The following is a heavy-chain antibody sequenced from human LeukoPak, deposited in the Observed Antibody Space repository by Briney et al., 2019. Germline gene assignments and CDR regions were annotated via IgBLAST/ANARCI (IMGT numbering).Heavy chain of an antibody. Sequence: SQTLSLTCTVSGGSISSGGYYWSWIRQPPGKGLEWIGYIYYSGSTYYNPSLKSRVTISVDTSKNQFSLKLSSVTAADTAVYYCARLLLWFGESSYWYFDLWGRGTLVTVFS. J-gene: IGHJ2*01. D-gene: IGHD3-10*01. V-gene: IGHV4-30-4*08. CDR1: GGSISSGGYY. CDR3: ARLLLWFGESSYWYFDL. CDR2: IYYSGST.